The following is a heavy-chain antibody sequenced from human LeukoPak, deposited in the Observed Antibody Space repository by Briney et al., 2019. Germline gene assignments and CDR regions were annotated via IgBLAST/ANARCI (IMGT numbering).Heavy chain of an antibody. V-gene: IGHV1-18*01. J-gene: IGHJ4*02. CDR2: ISTYNGNT. CDR1: GYTFTSYG. Sequence: GASVKVSCKASGYTFTSYGISWVRQAPGQGLEWMGWISTYNGNTHYAQKLQGRVTMTTDTSTSTAYMELGSLRSDDTAVYYCARSSLAVAGSVFDYWGQGTLVTVSS. CDR3: ARSSLAVAGSVFDY. D-gene: IGHD6-19*01.